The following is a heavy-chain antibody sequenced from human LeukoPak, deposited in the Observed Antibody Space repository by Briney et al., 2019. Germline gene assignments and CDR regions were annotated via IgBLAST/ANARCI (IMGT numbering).Heavy chain of an antibody. D-gene: IGHD1-26*01. CDR3: AKVSGSYYGAYDY. V-gene: IGHV3-23*01. CDR2: ISGSGGST. Sequence: PGGSLRLPCAASGFTFSSYAMSWVRQAPGKGLEWVSAISGSGGSTYYADSVKGRFTISRDNSKNTLYLQMNSLRAEDTAVYYCAKVSGSYYGAYDYWGQGTLVTVSS. J-gene: IGHJ4*02. CDR1: GFTFSSYA.